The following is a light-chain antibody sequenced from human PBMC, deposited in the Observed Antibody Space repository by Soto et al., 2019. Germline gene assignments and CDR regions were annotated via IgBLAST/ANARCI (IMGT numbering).Light chain of an antibody. V-gene: IGKV1-5*01. CDR1: QSISDW. CDR3: QQYKSAT. Sequence: DIQMTQSPSTLCASGGDRVTITCRASQSISDWLAWYQQIPGKAPKLLIYDASTLQSGVPSRFSGSGSGTEFTLTISSLQPDDSATNFCQQYKSATFGQGTKLEIE. CDR2: DAS. J-gene: IGKJ2*01.